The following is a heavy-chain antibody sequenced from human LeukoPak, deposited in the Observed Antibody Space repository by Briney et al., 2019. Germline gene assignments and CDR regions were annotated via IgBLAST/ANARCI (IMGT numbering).Heavy chain of an antibody. Sequence: GGSLRLSCAASGFTFSSYWMSWVRQAPGKGLEWVANIKQDGSEKYYVDSVKGRFTISRDNAKNSLYLQMNSLRAEDTAVYYCARDDIYYYDSSGYYPDCWGQGTLVTVSS. J-gene: IGHJ4*02. CDR2: IKQDGSEK. CDR1: GFTFSSYW. CDR3: ARDDIYYYDSSGYYPDC. D-gene: IGHD3-22*01. V-gene: IGHV3-7*01.